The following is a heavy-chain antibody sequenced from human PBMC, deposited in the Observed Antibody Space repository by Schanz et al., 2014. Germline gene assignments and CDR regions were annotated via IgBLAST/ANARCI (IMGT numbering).Heavy chain of an antibody. D-gene: IGHD2-2*01. CDR3: AKVAPAATYLDS. V-gene: IGHV3-23*01. Sequence: DVQLLESGGGLVQPGESLRLSCAASGFTFTTYAMTWVRQAPGKGLEWVSNISPTGSSTYYADSVKGRFTISRDNSKNTLYLQMNSLRAEDTAIYYCAKVAPAATYLDSWGLGTLVTVSS. J-gene: IGHJ4*02. CDR2: ISPTGSST. CDR1: GFTFTTYA.